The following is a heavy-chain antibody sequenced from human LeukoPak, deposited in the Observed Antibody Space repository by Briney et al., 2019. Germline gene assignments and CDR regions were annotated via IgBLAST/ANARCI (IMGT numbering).Heavy chain of an antibody. D-gene: IGHD4-17*01. V-gene: IGHV3-21*01. CDR2: ISSSSSYI. Sequence: GGSVRLSCAASGFAFSSYSMNWVRQAPGKGLEWVSSISSSSSYIYYADSVKGRFTISRDNAKNSLHLQMNSLRAEDTAVYYCARARPTVDYWGQGTLVIVSS. CDR3: ARARPTVDY. J-gene: IGHJ4*02. CDR1: GFAFSSYS.